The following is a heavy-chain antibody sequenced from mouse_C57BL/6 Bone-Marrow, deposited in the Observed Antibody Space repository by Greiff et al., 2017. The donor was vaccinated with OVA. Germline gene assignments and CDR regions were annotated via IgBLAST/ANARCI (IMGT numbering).Heavy chain of an antibody. CDR3: TSIYYYGSSSWFAY. V-gene: IGHV14-4*01. CDR1: GFNIKDDY. CDR2: IDPENGDT. J-gene: IGHJ3*01. Sequence: VQLQQSGAELVRPGASVKLSCTASGFNIKDDYMHWVKQRPEQGLEWIGWIDPENGDTEYASKFQGKATITAATSSNTAYLQLSSLTSEDTAVYYCTSIYYYGSSSWFAYWGQGTLVTVSA. D-gene: IGHD1-1*01.